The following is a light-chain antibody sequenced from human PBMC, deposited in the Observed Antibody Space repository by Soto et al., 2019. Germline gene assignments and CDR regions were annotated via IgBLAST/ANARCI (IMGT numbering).Light chain of an antibody. CDR3: QQRTNCPWT. J-gene: IGKJ1*01. V-gene: IGKV3D-15*01. CDR1: QRVGPN. CDR2: GAS. Sequence: EILMTQSPVTLSVSVGDRVTLYCRASQRVGPNVAWYQQKPGQTPRLLIYGASSRDTGIPDRFSGSGSGTEFTLTISSLEPEDFAAYYCQQRTNCPWTFGQGTKVDIK.